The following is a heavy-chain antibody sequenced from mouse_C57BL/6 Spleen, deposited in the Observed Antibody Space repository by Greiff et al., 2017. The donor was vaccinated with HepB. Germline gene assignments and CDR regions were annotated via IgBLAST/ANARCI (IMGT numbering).Heavy chain of an antibody. V-gene: IGHV6-3*01. CDR1: GFTFSNYW. D-gene: IGHD1-1*01. CDR2: IRLKSDNYAT. CDR3: TGRIYYYGSSPYYYAMDY. Sequence: EVKVEESGGGLVQPGGSMKLSCVASGFTFSNYWMNWVRQSPEKGLEWVAQIRLKSDNYATHYAESVKGRFTISRDDSKSSVYLQMNNLRAEDTGIYYCTGRIYYYGSSPYYYAMDYWGQGTSVTVSS. J-gene: IGHJ4*01.